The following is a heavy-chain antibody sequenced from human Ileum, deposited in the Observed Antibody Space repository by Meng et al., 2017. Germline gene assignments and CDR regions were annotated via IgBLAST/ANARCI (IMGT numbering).Heavy chain of an antibody. CDR2: ISSSTRNI. CDR1: GFIFSPYT. Sequence: GESLKISCVASGFIFSPYTMNWVRQAPGKGLEWVSSISSSTRNIYYADSLKGRFTISRDNAKNSLYLQMNSLKPDDTAVYYCTKGGAAGTHVVSAFDLWGQGTMVTVSS. D-gene: IGHD6-25*01. CDR3: TKGGAAGTHVVSAFDL. J-gene: IGHJ3*01. V-gene: IGHV3-21*01.